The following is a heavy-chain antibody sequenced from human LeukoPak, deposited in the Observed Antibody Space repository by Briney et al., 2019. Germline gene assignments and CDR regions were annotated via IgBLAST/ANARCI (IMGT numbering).Heavy chain of an antibody. J-gene: IGHJ4*02. CDR2: ISGDGTRT. CDR1: GFTFSSYA. Sequence: GWSLRLSCAASGFTFSSYAMSWVRQAPGKGLEWVSAISGDGTRTYYADSVKGRFTISRDNSKNTLYLEMSSLRVEDTAIYYCAKWPEGAMDYFDYWGQGTLVTVSS. D-gene: IGHD3-16*01. V-gene: IGHV3-23*01. CDR3: AKWPEGAMDYFDY.